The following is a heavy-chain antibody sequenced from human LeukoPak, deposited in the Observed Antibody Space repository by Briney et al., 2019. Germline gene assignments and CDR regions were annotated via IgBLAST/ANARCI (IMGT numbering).Heavy chain of an antibody. CDR1: GGSFSGYY. V-gene: IGHV4-34*01. D-gene: IGHD3-10*01. Sequence: PSETLSLTCAVYGGSFSGYYWSWIRQPPGKGLEWIGEINHSGSTNYNPSLKSRVTISVDTSKNQFSLKLSSVTAADTAVYYCARRTYYYGSGSPRAFDIWGQGTMVTVSS. CDR2: INHSGST. CDR3: ARRTYYYGSGSPRAFDI. J-gene: IGHJ3*02.